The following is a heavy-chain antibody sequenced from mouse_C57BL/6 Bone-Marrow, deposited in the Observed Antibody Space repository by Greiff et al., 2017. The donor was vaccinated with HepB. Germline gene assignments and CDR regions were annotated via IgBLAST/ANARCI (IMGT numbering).Heavy chain of an antibody. CDR1: GYTFTDHT. V-gene: IGHV1-78*01. D-gene: IGHD2-3*01. J-gene: IGHJ1*03. CDR2: IYPRDGST. Sequence: VKLMESDAELVKPGASVKISCKVSGYTFTDHTIHWMKQRPEQGLEWIGYIYPRDGSTKYNEKFKGKATLTADKSSSTAYMQLNSLTSEDSAVYFCARGGYDGYYWWYFDVWGTGTTVTVSS. CDR3: ARGGYDGYYWWYFDV.